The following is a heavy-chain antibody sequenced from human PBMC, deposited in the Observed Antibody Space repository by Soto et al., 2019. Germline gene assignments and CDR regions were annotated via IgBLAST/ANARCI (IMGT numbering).Heavy chain of an antibody. CDR1: GGSISSGGYS. J-gene: IGHJ4*02. V-gene: IGHV4-30-2*01. CDR2: IYHSGYT. D-gene: IGHD5-18*01. Sequence: PSETLSLTCAVSGGSISSGGYSWNWIRQPPGKGLEWIGYIYHSGYTFYNPSLKSRVTISVDKSKNQFSLKLSSVTAADTAVYYCARDRRRSTAMAAFDYWGQGTLVTVSS. CDR3: ARDRRRSTAMAAFDY.